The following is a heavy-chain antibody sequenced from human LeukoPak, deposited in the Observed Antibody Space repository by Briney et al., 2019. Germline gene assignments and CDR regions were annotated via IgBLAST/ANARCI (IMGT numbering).Heavy chain of an antibody. CDR2: INQDGSEK. J-gene: IGHJ4*02. V-gene: IGHV3-7*01. D-gene: IGHD3-10*01. Sequence: GGSLRLSCAASGFTINNYWMSWVRQAPGKGLEWVADINQDGSEKYYVDSVKGRFTISRDNAKKSLFLQMNSLRAEDTAVYYCARAGFTFSDYFGSFFDYWGQGTLVTVSS. CDR1: GFTINNYW. CDR3: ARAGFTFSDYFGSFFDY.